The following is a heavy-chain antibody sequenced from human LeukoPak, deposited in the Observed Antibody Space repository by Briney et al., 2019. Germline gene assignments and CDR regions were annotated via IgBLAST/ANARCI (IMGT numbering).Heavy chain of an antibody. CDR2: IYYSGST. V-gene: IGHV4-59*01. J-gene: IGHJ4*02. D-gene: IGHD4-17*01. CDR3: SGDYGDPIFDY. Sequence: SETLSLTCTVSGGSISSYYWSWIRQPPGKGLEWIGYIYYSGSTNYNPSLKSRVTISVDTSKNQFSLKLSSVTAADTAVYYCSGDYGDPIFDYWGQGTLVTVSS. CDR1: GGSISSYY.